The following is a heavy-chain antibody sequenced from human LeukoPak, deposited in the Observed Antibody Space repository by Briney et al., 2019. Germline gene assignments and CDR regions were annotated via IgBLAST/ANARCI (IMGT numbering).Heavy chain of an antibody. CDR1: GFNFRAYW. CDR3: ARDRYSGSYWNY. D-gene: IGHD1-26*01. CDR2: IKQDGSEK. V-gene: IGHV3-7*01. J-gene: IGHJ4*02. Sequence: GGSLRLSCTTSGFNFRAYWMGWVRQAPGKGLEWVAKIKQDGSEKYYVDSVKGRFSISRDNAKNSLYLQMNSLRVEDTAVYYCARDRYSGSYWNYWGQGTLVTVSS.